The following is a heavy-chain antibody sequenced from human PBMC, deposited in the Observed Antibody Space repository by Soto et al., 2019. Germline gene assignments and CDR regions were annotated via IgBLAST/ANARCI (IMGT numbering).Heavy chain of an antibody. CDR2: INHSGST. V-gene: IGHV4-34*01. Sequence: PSETLSLTCAVYGGSFSGYYWTWIRQPPGTRLEWIGEINHSGSTNYNPSLKSRVTISVDTSKNQFSLKLSSVTAADTAVYYCARGGNYYDSSGYYPYYYYYGMDVWGQGTTVT. D-gene: IGHD3-22*01. CDR3: ARGGNYYDSSGYYPYYYYYGMDV. J-gene: IGHJ6*02. CDR1: GGSFSGYY.